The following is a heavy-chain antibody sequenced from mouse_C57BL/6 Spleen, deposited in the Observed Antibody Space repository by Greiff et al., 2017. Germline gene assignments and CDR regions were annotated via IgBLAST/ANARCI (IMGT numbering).Heavy chain of an antibody. CDR3: AREDYGNYRGCAY. J-gene: IGHJ3*01. CDR1: GYSITSGYY. D-gene: IGHD2-1*01. V-gene: IGHV3-6*01. CDR2: ISYDGSN. Sequence: ESGPGLVKPSPSLSLTCSVTGYSITSGYYWNWIRQFPGNKLEWMGYISYDGSNNYNPSLKNRISITRDTSKNQFFLKLNSVTTEDTATYYCAREDYGNYRGCAYWGQGTLVTVSA.